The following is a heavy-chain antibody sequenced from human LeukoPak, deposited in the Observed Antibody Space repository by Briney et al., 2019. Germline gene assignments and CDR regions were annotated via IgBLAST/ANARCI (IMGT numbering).Heavy chain of an antibody. CDR3: ARDRCYAFDY. J-gene: IGHJ4*02. CDR1: GYTFTING. V-gene: IGHV1-18*01. CDR2: ISANSGDT. D-gene: IGHD4/OR15-4a*01. Sequence: ASVKVSCKASGYTFTINGISWVRQAPGRGLEWMGWISANSGDTIYAEKFHGRVTLTRDTSTGTAYMELNSLTYDDTAVYYWARDRCYAFDYWGQGTLVTVSS.